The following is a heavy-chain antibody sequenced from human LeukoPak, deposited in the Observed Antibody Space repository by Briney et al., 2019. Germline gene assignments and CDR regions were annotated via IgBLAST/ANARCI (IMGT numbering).Heavy chain of an antibody. J-gene: IGHJ4*02. V-gene: IGHV7-4-1*02. CDR1: GYTFTSYA. CDR3: ASFFCTSGLCYYLDY. CDR2: INTNTGSP. Sequence: ASVKVSCKASGYTFTSYAMNWVRQAPGQGLEWMGWINTNTGSPTYAQGFTGRFVFSLGTSVSTAYLQISSLKAEDTAVYYCASFFCTSGLCYYLDYWGQGTLVTVSS. D-gene: IGHD2-8*01.